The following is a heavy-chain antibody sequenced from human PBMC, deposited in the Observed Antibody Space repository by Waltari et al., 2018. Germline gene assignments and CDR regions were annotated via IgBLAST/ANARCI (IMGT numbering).Heavy chain of an antibody. J-gene: IGHJ6*03. CDR1: GGTFSSYA. CDR3: ARDRYSTKKYYYYMDV. V-gene: IGHV1-69*10. Sequence: QVQLVQSGAEVKKPGSSVKVSCKASGGTFSSYAISWVRQAPGQVLEWMGGIIPILGIANYAQKFQGRVTITADKSTSTAYMELSSLRSEDTAVYYCARDRYSTKKYYYYMDVWGKGTTVTVSS. D-gene: IGHD4-4*01. CDR2: IIPILGIA.